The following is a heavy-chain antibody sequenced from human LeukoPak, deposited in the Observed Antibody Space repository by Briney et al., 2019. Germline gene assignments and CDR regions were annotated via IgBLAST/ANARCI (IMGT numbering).Heavy chain of an antibody. D-gene: IGHD6-19*01. Sequence: ASVKVSCKASGYTFTSYGTSWVRQAPGQGLEWMGWISAYNGNTNYAQKLQGRVTMTTDTSTSTAYMELRSLRSDDTAVYYCARDTHPTYSSGWYGNWFDPWGQGTLVTVSS. CDR3: ARDTHPTYSSGWYGNWFDP. V-gene: IGHV1-18*01. J-gene: IGHJ5*02. CDR1: GYTFTSYG. CDR2: ISAYNGNT.